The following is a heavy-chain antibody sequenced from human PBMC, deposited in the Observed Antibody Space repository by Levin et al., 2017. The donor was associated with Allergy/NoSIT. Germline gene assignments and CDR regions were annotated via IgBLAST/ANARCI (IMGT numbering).Heavy chain of an antibody. CDR1: GGSISSYY. CDR3: ARVPVAQGDYYSYGMDV. Sequence: MPSETLSLTCTVSGGSISSYYWSWIRQPPGKGLEWIGDIYYSRSTNYNPSLKSRVTISIDTSKNQFSLKLSSVTAADTAVYYCARVPVAQGDYYSYGMDVWGQGTTVTVSS. D-gene: IGHD2-15*01. J-gene: IGHJ6*02. CDR2: IYYSRST. V-gene: IGHV4-59*01.